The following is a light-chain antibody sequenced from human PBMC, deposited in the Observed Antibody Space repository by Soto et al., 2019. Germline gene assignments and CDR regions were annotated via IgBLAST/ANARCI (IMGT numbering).Light chain of an antibody. Sequence: DIQMTQSRSTLSGSVGDRVSITCLASQTISSWLAWYQQKPGKAPKLLIYKASTLKSGVPSRFSGSGSATESTLTISSLQPHDFATYYCQQHNSYLEAFGQRAK. CDR3: QQHNSYLEA. V-gene: IGKV1-5*03. CDR2: KAS. J-gene: IGKJ1*01. CDR1: QTISSW.